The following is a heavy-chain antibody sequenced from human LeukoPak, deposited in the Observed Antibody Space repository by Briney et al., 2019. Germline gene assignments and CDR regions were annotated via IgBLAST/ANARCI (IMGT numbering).Heavy chain of an antibody. CDR3: AREGQQLVSFDY. V-gene: IGHV3-21*01. CDR1: GFTFSSYS. J-gene: IGHJ4*02. CDR2: ISSSSSYI. Sequence: GGSLRLSCAASGFTFSSYSMNWVRQAPGKELEWVSSISSSSSYIYYADSVKGRFTISRDNAKNSLYLQMNSLRAEDTAVYYCAREGQQLVSFDYWGQGTLVTVSS. D-gene: IGHD6-13*01.